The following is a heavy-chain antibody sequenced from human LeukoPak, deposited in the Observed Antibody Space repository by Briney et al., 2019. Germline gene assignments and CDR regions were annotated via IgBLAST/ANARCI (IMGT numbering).Heavy chain of an antibody. CDR3: ARYTANTAGYSFDF. CDR1: GYSISSGYY. J-gene: IGHJ4*02. V-gene: IGHV4-38-2*02. Sequence: PSETLSLTCTVSGYSISSGYYWGWIRQPPGKGLEWIATIHHGGVTYYSPSLKSRVTMSVDTSKNQFSLKLGSMTAASTAVYYCARYTANTAGYSFDFWGQGALVTVSS. D-gene: IGHD3-22*01. CDR2: IHHGGVT.